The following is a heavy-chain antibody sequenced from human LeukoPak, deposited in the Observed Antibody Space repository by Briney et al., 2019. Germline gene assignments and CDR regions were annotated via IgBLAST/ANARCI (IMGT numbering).Heavy chain of an antibody. CDR3: ARLGGAGLRFLEWLLEDNWFDP. D-gene: IGHD3-3*01. V-gene: IGHV4-4*09. CDR1: GGSISSYY. CDR2: IYTSGST. J-gene: IGHJ5*02. Sequence: SETLSLTCTVSGGSISSYYWSWIRQPPGKGLEWIGYIYTSGSTNYNPSLRSRVTISVDTSKNQFSLKLSSVTAADTAVYYCARLGGAGLRFLEWLLEDNWFDPWGQGTLDTVSS.